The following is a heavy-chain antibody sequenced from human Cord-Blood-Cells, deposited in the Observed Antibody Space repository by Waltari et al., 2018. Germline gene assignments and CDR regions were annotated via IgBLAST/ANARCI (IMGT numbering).Heavy chain of an antibody. Sequence: QVQLQESGPGLVKPSETLSLTCAVSGYSISSGSYWGWIRQPPGKGLEWIGSIYHSGSTYYNPSLKSRVTISVDTSKNQFSLKLSSVTAADTAVYYCARRIVATFPDGAGGGYYFDYWGQGTLVTVSS. CDR1: GYSISSGSY. CDR3: ARRIVATFPDGAGGGYYFDY. V-gene: IGHV4-38-2*01. D-gene: IGHD5-12*01. J-gene: IGHJ4*02. CDR2: IYHSGST.